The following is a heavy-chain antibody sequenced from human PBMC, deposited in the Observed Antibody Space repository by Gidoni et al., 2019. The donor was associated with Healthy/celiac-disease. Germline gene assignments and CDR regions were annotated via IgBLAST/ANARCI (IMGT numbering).Heavy chain of an antibody. CDR2: IYSGGST. V-gene: IGHV3-53*01. CDR3: ARDRPFVYLGVTGVTDYYYYGMDV. CDR1: GFTVSSNY. J-gene: IGHJ6*02. D-gene: IGHD5-18*01. Sequence: EVQLVESGGGLIQPGGSLRLSCAASGFTVSSNYMSWVRQAPGKGLEWVSVIYSGGSTYYADSVKGRFTISRDNSKNTLYLQMNSLRAEDTAVYYCARDRPFVYLGVTGVTDYYYYGMDVWGQGTTVTVSS.